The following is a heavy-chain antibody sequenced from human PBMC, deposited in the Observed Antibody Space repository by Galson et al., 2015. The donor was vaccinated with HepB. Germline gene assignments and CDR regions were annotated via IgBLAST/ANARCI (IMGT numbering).Heavy chain of an antibody. Sequence: SVKVSCKASGYTFTSYAMNWVRQAPGQGLEWMGWINTNTGNPTYAQGFTGRFVFSLDTSVSTAYLQISSLKAEDTAVYYCARVSGKIWFGELPYYYYGMDVWGQGTTVTVSS. J-gene: IGHJ6*02. V-gene: IGHV7-4-1*02. CDR3: ARVSGKIWFGELPYYYYGMDV. CDR2: INTNTGNP. D-gene: IGHD3-10*01. CDR1: GYTFTSYA.